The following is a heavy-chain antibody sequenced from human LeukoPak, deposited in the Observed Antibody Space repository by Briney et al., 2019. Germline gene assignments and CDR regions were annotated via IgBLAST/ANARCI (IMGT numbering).Heavy chain of an antibody. J-gene: IGHJ4*02. CDR1: GYTFTGYY. CDR3: ARDLEYYYDSSGYYYSD. Sequence: SVKVSCKASGYTFTGYYMHWVRQAPGQGLEWMGWINPNSGGTNYAQKFQGRVTMTRDTSISTAYMELSRLRSDDTAVYYCARDLEYYYDSSGYYYSDWGQGTLVTVSS. V-gene: IGHV1-2*02. D-gene: IGHD3-22*01. CDR2: INPNSGGT.